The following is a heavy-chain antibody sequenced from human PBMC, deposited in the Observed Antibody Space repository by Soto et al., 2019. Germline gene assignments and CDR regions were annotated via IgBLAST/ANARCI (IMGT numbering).Heavy chain of an antibody. CDR3: ARVGPAHYYDSSGYYSPLDY. V-gene: IGHV1-69*13. CDR1: GDTFSSYA. Sequence: SVKVSCKASGDTFSSYAINWVRQAPGQGLERMGGIIPMFGTANYAQKFKGRVTITAGESTSTVYMELSSLRSEDTAVYYCARVGPAHYYDSSGYYSPLDYWGQGTLVTVSS. J-gene: IGHJ4*02. CDR2: IIPMFGTA. D-gene: IGHD3-22*01.